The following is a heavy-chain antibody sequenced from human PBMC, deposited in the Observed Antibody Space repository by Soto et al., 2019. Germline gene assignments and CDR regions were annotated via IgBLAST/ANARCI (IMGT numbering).Heavy chain of an antibody. CDR2: IYYSGST. J-gene: IGHJ6*02. CDR1: CGSISSSSYY. Sequence: PSETLSLTCTVSCGSISSSSYYWGWIRQPPGKGLEWIGSIYYSGSTYYNPSLKSRVTISVDTSKNQFSLKLSSVTAADTAVYYCARLKGYCSGGSCYPPYYYYGMDVWGQGTTVTVSS. D-gene: IGHD2-15*01. CDR3: ARLKGYCSGGSCYPPYYYYGMDV. V-gene: IGHV4-39*01.